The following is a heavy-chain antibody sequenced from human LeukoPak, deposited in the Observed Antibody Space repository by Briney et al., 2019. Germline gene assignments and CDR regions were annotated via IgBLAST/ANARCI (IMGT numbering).Heavy chain of an antibody. J-gene: IGHJ5*02. V-gene: IGHV1-46*01. CDR1: GYTFTSYY. CDR3: ASGGYRLWDWFDP. CDR2: INPSGGST. Sequence: ASVKVSCKASGYTFTSYYMHWVRQAPGQGLEWMGIINPSGGSTSYAQKFQRRVTMTRDTSTSTVYMELSSLRSEDTAVYYCASGGYRLWDWFDPWGQGTLVTVSS. D-gene: IGHD5-18*01.